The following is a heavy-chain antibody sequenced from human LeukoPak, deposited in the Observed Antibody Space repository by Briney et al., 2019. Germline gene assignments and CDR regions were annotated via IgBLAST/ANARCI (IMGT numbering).Heavy chain of an antibody. CDR3: AKDTGISSGWYTYYYYYGMDV. CDR1: GFTFSSYA. J-gene: IGHJ6*02. CDR2: ISGSGGST. V-gene: IGHV3-23*01. D-gene: IGHD6-19*01. Sequence: PGGSLRLSCAASGFTFSSYAMSWVRQAPGKGLEWVSAISGSGGSTYYADSVKGRFTISRDNSKNTLYLQMNSLRAEDTAVYCCAKDTGISSGWYTYYYYYGMDVWGQGTTVTVSS.